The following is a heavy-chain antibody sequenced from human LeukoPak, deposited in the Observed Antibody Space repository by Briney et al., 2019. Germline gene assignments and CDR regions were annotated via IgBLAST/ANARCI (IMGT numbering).Heavy chain of an antibody. CDR2: IYYSGST. CDR1: GGSISSSSYY. Sequence: LETLSLTCTVSGGSISSSSYYWGWIRQPPGTGLEWIGSIYYSGSTYYNPSPKSRVTISVDTSKNQFSLKLSSVTAADTAVYYCARHTGGLGRYDFWSGYTLDGMDVWGQGTAVTVSS. D-gene: IGHD3-3*01. V-gene: IGHV4-39*01. CDR3: ARHTGGLGRYDFWSGYTLDGMDV. J-gene: IGHJ6*02.